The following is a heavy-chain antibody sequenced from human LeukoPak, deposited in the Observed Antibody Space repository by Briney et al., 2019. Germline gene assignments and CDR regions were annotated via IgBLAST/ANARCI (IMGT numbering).Heavy chain of an antibody. Sequence: PGGSLRLSCAASGFTFSDYYMSWIRQAPGKGLEWVSYISSSGSTIYYADSVKGRFTNSRDNAKNSLYLQMNSLRAEDTAVYYCARTYDSSGYYWEYFDYWGQGTLVTVSS. J-gene: IGHJ4*02. CDR1: GFTFSDYY. D-gene: IGHD3-22*01. CDR2: ISSSGSTI. V-gene: IGHV3-11*01. CDR3: ARTYDSSGYYWEYFDY.